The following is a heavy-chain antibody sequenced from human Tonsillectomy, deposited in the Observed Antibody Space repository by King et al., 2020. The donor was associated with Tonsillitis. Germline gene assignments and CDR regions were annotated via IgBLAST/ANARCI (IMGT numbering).Heavy chain of an antibody. D-gene: IGHD6-19*01. CDR2: INPSDRST. CDR3: ARRAVAGSIDY. J-gene: IGHJ4*02. CDR1: GYTFTNHY. Sequence: QLVQSGAEVRKPGASVKVSCKASGYTFTNHYIHWVRQAPGQGLEWMGIINPSDRSTYYAQKFQGRVTMTSDTSTSTVYMELSSLRSEDTAVYYCARRAVAGSIDYWGQGTLVTVSS. V-gene: IGHV1-46*01.